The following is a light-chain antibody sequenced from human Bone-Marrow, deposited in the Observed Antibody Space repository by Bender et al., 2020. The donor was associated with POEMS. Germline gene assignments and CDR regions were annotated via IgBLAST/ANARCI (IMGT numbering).Light chain of an antibody. CDR2: EVT. CDR3: CSYAGSSNV. J-gene: IGLJ6*01. CDR1: RSDVGRYDY. V-gene: IGLV2-8*01. Sequence: QSALTQPPSASGSPGQSVTISCTGTRSDVGRYDYVSWYQQHPGKAPKLMIYEVTKRPSGVPDRFSGSKSGNTASLTISGLQAEDEADYYCCSYAGSSNVFGSGTKVTVL.